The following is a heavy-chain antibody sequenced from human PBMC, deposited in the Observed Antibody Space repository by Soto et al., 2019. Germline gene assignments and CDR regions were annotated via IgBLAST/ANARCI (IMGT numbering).Heavy chain of an antibody. V-gene: IGHV3-23*01. CDR2: ISGSGGST. CDR3: AKVPSGSYYRGYFDY. Sequence: PGGSLRLSCAASGCTFSSYAMSWVRQAPGKGLEWVSAISGSGGSTYYADSVKGRFTISRDNSKNTLYLQMNSLRAEDTAVYYCAKVPSGSYYRGYFDYWGQGTLVTVSS. CDR1: GCTFSSYA. D-gene: IGHD1-26*01. J-gene: IGHJ4*02.